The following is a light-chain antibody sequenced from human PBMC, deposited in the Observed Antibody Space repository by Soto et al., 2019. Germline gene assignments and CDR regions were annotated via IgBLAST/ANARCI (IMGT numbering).Light chain of an antibody. Sequence: VVLTQSPATLSLSPWERATLSCRATQSVPDVAWYQKKPGQAPQLLTFGASIRANGIPDRFSGSGSWTDFTLTINILEPEDVAVYYCQQSGNSRTFGQGTRVEL. J-gene: IGKJ1*01. CDR1: QSVPD. CDR3: QQSGNSRT. V-gene: IGKV3-20*01. CDR2: GAS.